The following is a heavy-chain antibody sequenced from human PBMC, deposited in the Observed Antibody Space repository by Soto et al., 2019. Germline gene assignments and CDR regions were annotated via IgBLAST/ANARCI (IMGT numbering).Heavy chain of an antibody. CDR2: IKQDGSEK. CDR3: ARDSSSSIPQNDAFDI. CDR1: GFTFSSYW. V-gene: IGHV3-7*01. J-gene: IGHJ3*02. D-gene: IGHD6-6*01. Sequence: GGSLRLSCAASGFTFSSYWMSWVRQAPGKGLEWVANIKQDGSEKYYVDSVKGRFTISRDSAKNSLYLQMNSLRAEDTAVYYCARDSSSSIPQNDAFDIWGQGTMVTVSS.